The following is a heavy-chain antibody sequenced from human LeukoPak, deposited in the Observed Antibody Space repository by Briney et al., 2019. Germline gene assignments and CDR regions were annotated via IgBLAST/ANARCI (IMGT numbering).Heavy chain of an antibody. CDR3: ASTAYDSSGSPGDY. D-gene: IGHD6-19*01. V-gene: IGHV3-48*03. CDR2: ISSSGSTI. Sequence: PGGSLRLSCAASGFTFSSYEMNWVRQAPGKGLEWVSYISSSGSTIYYADSVKGRFTISRDNSKNTLYLQMNSLRAGDTAVYYCASTAYDSSGSPGDYWGQGTLVTVSS. CDR1: GFTFSSYE. J-gene: IGHJ4*02.